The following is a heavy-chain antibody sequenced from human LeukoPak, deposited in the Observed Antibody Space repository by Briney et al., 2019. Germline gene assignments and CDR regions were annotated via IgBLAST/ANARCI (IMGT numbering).Heavy chain of an antibody. CDR1: GYTFTSYG. CDR3: ARAAPQGYCSSTSCYKGIDY. D-gene: IGHD2-2*02. V-gene: IGHV1-18*01. Sequence: ASVKVSCKASGYTFTSYGISWVRQAPGQGLEWMGWISAYNGNTNYAQKLQGRVTMTTDTSTSTAYMELRSLRSDDTAVYYCARAAPQGYCSSTSCYKGIDYWGQGTLVTVSS. CDR2: ISAYNGNT. J-gene: IGHJ4*02.